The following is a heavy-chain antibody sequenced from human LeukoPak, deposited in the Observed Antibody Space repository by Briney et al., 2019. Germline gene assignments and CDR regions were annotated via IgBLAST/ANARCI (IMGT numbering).Heavy chain of an antibody. CDR2: IYYTGST. D-gene: IGHD1-26*01. V-gene: IGHV4-59*01. CDR1: GVSISTYY. Sequence: SETLSLTCTVSGVSISTYYWSWIRQPPGKGLEWIGYIYYTGSTSYNPSLKSRVTMSLDASNNQFSLELNSVTPADTAVYYCARGGNYWPQWWFDPWGRGTLVSVSS. J-gene: IGHJ5*02. CDR3: ARGGNYWPQWWFDP.